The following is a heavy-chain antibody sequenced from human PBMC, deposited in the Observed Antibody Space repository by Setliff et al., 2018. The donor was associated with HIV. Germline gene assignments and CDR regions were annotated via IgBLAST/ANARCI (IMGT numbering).Heavy chain of an antibody. Sequence: TLSLTCTVSGGSISSGGYYWSWIRQHPGKGLEWIGYLYYSGSTYYNPSLKSRVTISVDTSKNQFSLKLSSVTAADTAVYYCARVPPLKAFGGVISLYYFDYWGQGTLVTVSS. V-gene: IGHV4-31*03. CDR3: ARVPPLKAFGGVISLYYFDY. D-gene: IGHD3-16*02. CDR1: GGSISSGGYY. CDR2: LYYSGST. J-gene: IGHJ4*02.